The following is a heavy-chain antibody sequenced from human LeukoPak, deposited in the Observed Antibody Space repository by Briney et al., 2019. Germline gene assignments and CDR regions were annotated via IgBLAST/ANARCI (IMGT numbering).Heavy chain of an antibody. V-gene: IGHV1-2*02. CDR3: ARDRGGSSSWYGDYYYYYYMDV. CDR1: GYTFTGYY. D-gene: IGHD6-13*01. J-gene: IGHJ6*03. CDR2: INPNSGGT. Sequence: ASVKVSCKASGYTFTGYYMHWVRQAPGQGLEWMGWINPNSGGTNYAQKFQGRVTMTRDTSISTAYMELSRLRSDDTAVCYCARDRGGSSSWYGDYYYYYYMDVWGKGTTVTVSS.